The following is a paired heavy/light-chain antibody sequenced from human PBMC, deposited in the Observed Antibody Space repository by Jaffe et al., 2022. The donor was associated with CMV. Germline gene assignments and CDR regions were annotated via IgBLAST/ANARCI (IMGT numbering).Light chain of an antibody. CDR3: QSTDNSATSWV. Sequence: SYVLTQPPSVSVSPGQTARITCSGDALPNQYAYWYQQKPGQAPVLLIFKDNERPSGIPERFSGSNSGTTVTLTISGVQAEDEADYYCQSTDNSATSWVFGGGTKLTVL. CDR1: ALPNQY. J-gene: IGLJ3*02. CDR2: KDN. V-gene: IGLV3-25*03.
Heavy chain of an antibody. CDR3: ARDPIVGTTRDGLDY. D-gene: IGHD1-26*01. Sequence: QVQLVESGGGVVQPGRSLRLSCAASGFTFSTYAMHWVRQAPGKGLEWVAIVWYDGSNKYYGDSVKGRFTISRDNSKNTLYLQMNSLRVEDTAVYYCARDPIVGTTRDGLDYWGHGTLVTVSS. CDR1: GFTFSTYA. J-gene: IGHJ4*01. V-gene: IGHV3-33*08. CDR2: VWYDGSNK.